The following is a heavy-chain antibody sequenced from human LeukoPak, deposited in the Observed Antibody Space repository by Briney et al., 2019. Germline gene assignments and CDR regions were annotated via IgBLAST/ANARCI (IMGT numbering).Heavy chain of an antibody. J-gene: IGHJ4*02. V-gene: IGHV4-34*01. D-gene: IGHD4-23*01. CDR2: INHSGST. CDR1: GGPFSGYY. CDR3: AGYGGNWYFDY. Sequence: SETLSLTCAVYGGPFSGYYWSWIRRPPGKGLEWIGEINHSGSTNYNPSLKSRVTISEDTSKNQFSLKLYSVTAADTAVYYCAGYGGNWYFDYWGQGTLVTVSS.